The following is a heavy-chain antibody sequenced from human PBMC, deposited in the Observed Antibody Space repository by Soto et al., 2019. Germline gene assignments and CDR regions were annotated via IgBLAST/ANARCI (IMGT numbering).Heavy chain of an antibody. CDR2: INPNSGGT. D-gene: IGHD2-15*01. V-gene: IGHV1-2*04. CDR3: ARDVLLSSASCSGGSCYSYYYYGMDV. J-gene: IGHJ6*02. CDR1: GYTFTGYY. Sequence: ASVKVSCKASGYTFTGYYMHWVRQAPGRGLEWMGWINPNSGGTNYAQKFQGWVTMTRDTSISTAYIELSRLRSDDTAVYYCARDVLLSSASCSGGSCYSYYYYGMDVWGQGTTVTVSS.